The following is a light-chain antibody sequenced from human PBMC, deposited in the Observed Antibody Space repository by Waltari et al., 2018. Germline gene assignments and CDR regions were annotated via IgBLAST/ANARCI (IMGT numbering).Light chain of an antibody. J-gene: IGLJ3*02. V-gene: IGLV4-69*01. CDR2: VNSDGSH. Sequence: QLVLTQSPSASASLGASVKLTCTLSSGHSRNVIAWLQQQPEKGPRYLMKVNSDGSHSKGDEIPVRFSGSSSGAERYLTISSRQSEDEADYYCQTGGHGAWVFGGGTKLTVL. CDR1: SGHSRNV. CDR3: QTGGHGAWV.